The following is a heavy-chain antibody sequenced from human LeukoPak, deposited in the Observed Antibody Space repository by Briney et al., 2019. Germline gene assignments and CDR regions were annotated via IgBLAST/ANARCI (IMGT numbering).Heavy chain of an antibody. D-gene: IGHD3-22*01. CDR2: IYYSGST. CDR3: AREERYYYDSSGYYSVYFDY. V-gene: IGHV4-59*01. Sequence: SETLSLTCTVSGGSISSYYWSWIRQPPGKGLEWIGYIYYSGSTNYNPSLKSRVTISVDTSKNQFSLKLSSVTATDTAVYYCAREERYYYDSSGYYSVYFDYWGQGTLVTVSS. J-gene: IGHJ4*02. CDR1: GGSISSYY.